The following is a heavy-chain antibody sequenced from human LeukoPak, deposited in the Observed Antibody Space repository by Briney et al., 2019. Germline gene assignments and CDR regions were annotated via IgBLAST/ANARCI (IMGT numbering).Heavy chain of an antibody. Sequence: QPGESLRLSCAASGFMFSDYAMHWVRQAPGKGLECVAFISYDGSDKYYVDSVKGRFTISRDDSKNTLYLQMNSLRAEDTALYFCAQWSRYFDYWGQGTLVTVSS. CDR1: GFMFSDYA. CDR3: AQWSRYFDY. D-gene: IGHD1-26*01. CDR2: ISYDGSDK. J-gene: IGHJ4*02. V-gene: IGHV3-30*02.